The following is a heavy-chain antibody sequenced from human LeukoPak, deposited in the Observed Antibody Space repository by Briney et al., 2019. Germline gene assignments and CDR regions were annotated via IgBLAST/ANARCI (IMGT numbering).Heavy chain of an antibody. CDR1: GGSISSGGYY. Sequence: SQTLSLTCTVSGGSISSGGYYWSWIRQPPGKGLEWIGYIYYSGSTNYNPSLKSRVIISVDTSKNQFSLKLSSVTAADTAVYYCASSGYSYGPFDYWGQGTLVTVSS. CDR2: IYYSGST. J-gene: IGHJ4*02. CDR3: ASSGYSYGPFDY. D-gene: IGHD5-18*01. V-gene: IGHV4-61*08.